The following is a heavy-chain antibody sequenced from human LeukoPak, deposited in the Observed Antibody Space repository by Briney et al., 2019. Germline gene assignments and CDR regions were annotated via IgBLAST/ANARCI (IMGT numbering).Heavy chain of an antibody. V-gene: IGHV3-23*01. J-gene: IGHJ4*02. Sequence: PGGSLRLSCTASGFTFSSNYMSWVRQAPGKGLEWVSAISGSGGSTYYADSVKGRFTISRDNSKNTLYLQMNSLRAEDTAVYYCAKIPLLWFGELLFDYWGQGTLVTVSS. CDR2: ISGSGGST. CDR3: AKIPLLWFGELLFDY. D-gene: IGHD3-10*01. CDR1: GFTFSSNY.